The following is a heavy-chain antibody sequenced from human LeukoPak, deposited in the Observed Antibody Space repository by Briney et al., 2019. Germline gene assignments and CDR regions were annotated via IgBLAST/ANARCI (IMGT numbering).Heavy chain of an antibody. J-gene: IGHJ4*02. CDR3: ARVNSNYFDY. V-gene: IGHV3-48*03. CDR2: ISISGSTI. Sequence: GGPLRLSCAASGFTFTSYEMNWVRQAPGKGLEWVSYISISGSTIYYADSVKGRFTISRDNAKNSLYLQMNSLRAEDTAVYSCARVNSNYFDYWGQGTLVTVSS. CDR1: GFTFTSYE. D-gene: IGHD4-11*01.